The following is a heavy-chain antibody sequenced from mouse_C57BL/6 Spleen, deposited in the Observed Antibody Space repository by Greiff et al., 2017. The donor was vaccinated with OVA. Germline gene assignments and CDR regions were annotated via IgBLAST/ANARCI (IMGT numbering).Heavy chain of an antibody. CDR2: INPSNGGT. Sequence: VQLQQSGTDLVKPGASVKLSCKASGYTFTSYWMHWVKQRPGQGLEWIGNINPSNGGTNYNEKFKSKATLTVDKSSSTAYMQLSSLTSEDSAVYYCARRDSSGLYYFDDWGQGTTLTVSS. V-gene: IGHV1-53*01. J-gene: IGHJ2*01. D-gene: IGHD3-2*02. CDR1: GYTFTSYW. CDR3: ARRDSSGLYYFDD.